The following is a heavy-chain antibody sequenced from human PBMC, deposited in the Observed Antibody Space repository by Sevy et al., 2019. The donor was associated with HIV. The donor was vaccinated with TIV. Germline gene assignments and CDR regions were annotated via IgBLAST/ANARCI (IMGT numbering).Heavy chain of an antibody. Sequence: GGSLRLSCAASGFPFSNYAMSWIRLAPGKGLEWVSTLIGGGSRTYYADSVTGRFTISRYNSKNTLYLQMNSLRADDTAIYYCAKRRVQSGLSGGGANYGWDVCGHGTTVTVSS. CDR2: LIGGGSRT. J-gene: IGHJ6*02. D-gene: IGHD2-15*01. CDR3: AKRRVQSGLSGGGANYGWDV. V-gene: IGHV3-23*01. CDR1: GFPFSNYA.